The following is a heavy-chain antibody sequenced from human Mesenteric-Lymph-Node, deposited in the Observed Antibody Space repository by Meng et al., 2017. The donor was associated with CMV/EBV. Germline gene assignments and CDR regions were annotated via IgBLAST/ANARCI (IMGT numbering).Heavy chain of an antibody. Sequence: QVQLPQWGAGLLKPSGTLYVTCAVYGGSFSGYYWNWIRQSPEKGLEWIGEINHSGSTTYNPSFTSRIIISVDTSTNQISLNMSSVTAADTAVYYCARGSSYDILTGYFDYWGQGALVTVSS. D-gene: IGHD3-9*01. V-gene: IGHV4-34*01. CDR2: INHSGST. J-gene: IGHJ4*02. CDR1: GGSFSGYY. CDR3: ARGSSYDILTGYFDY.